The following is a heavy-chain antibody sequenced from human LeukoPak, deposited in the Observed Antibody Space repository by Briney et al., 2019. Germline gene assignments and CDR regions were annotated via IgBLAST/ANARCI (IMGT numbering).Heavy chain of an antibody. CDR2: INPNSGGT. D-gene: IGHD7-27*01. CDR1: GYTFTGYY. J-gene: IGHJ4*02. V-gene: IGHV1-2*02. CDR3: ARTGGLTGHYSHPDI. Sequence: ASVKVSCQASGYTFTGYYMHWVRQAPGQGPERMGWINPNSGGTNYAQKFQGRVTMTRDTSISTAYMELSRLRSDDTAVYYCARTGGLTGHYSHPDIWGQGTLVSVSS.